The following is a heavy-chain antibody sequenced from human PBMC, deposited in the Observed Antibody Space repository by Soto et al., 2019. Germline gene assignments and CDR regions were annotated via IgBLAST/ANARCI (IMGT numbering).Heavy chain of an antibody. CDR3: ATQDYDFWSGPNTNNYGMDV. CDR1: GFTFSSYA. CDR2: ISGSGGST. Sequence: GGSLRLSCAASGFTFSSYAMSWVRQAPGKGLEWVSAISGSGGSTYYADSVKGRFTISRDNSKNTLYLQMNSLRAEDTAVYYCATQDYDFWSGPNTNNYGMDVWGQGTTVTVSS. J-gene: IGHJ6*02. V-gene: IGHV3-23*01. D-gene: IGHD3-3*01.